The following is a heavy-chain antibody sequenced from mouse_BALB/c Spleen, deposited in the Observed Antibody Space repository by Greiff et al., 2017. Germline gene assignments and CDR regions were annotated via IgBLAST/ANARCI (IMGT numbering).Heavy chain of an antibody. Sequence: EVKLVESGGDLVKPGGSLKLSCAASGFTFSSYGMSWVRQTPDKRLEWVATISSGGSYTYYPDSVKGRFTISRDNAKNTLYLQMSSLKSEDTAMYYCARQGIYYDYAWFAYWGQGTLVTVSA. J-gene: IGHJ3*01. CDR1: GFTFSSYG. V-gene: IGHV5-6*01. CDR3: ARQGIYYDYAWFAY. D-gene: IGHD2-4*01. CDR2: ISSGGSYT.